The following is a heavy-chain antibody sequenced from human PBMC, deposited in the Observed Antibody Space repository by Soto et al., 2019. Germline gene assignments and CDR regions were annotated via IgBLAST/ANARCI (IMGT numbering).Heavy chain of an antibody. CDR2: IFHGGNT. J-gene: IGHJ3*01. CDR3: ARARWYDAFDV. Sequence: SETLSLTCAVSGFFISSGNYWGWIRKPPGKGLEWIGSIFHGGNTYYNPSLKSRVTISVDMSKNQFSLKLNSVTAADTAVYYCARARWYDAFDVWGQGTVVTVSS. D-gene: IGHD2-15*01. V-gene: IGHV4-38-2*01. CDR1: GFFISSGNY.